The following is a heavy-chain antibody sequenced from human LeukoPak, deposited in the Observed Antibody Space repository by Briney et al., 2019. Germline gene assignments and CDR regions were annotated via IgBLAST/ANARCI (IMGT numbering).Heavy chain of an antibody. CDR1: GGSISSSSYY. CDR3: ARQFHGSGYVDDL. D-gene: IGHD5-12*01. CDR2: IYYSGTT. V-gene: IGHV4-39*01. Sequence: SSETLSLTCTVSGGSISSSSYYWGWIRRPPGKGLEWIASIYYSGTTHYNPALKSRVTMSVDTSKNQFSLKLSAVTAADTAVYYCARQFHGSGYVDDLWGQGTLVTVSS. J-gene: IGHJ5*02.